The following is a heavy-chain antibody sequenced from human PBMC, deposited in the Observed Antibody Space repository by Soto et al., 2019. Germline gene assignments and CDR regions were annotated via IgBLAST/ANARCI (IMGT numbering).Heavy chain of an antibody. CDR2: IWYDGSNK. J-gene: IGHJ1*01. Sequence: GWSMKLASAASGFTFSSYGMDWVRQAPGKGLEWVAVIWYDGSNKYYADSVKGRFTISRDNSKNTLYLQMNSLRAEDTAVYYCARDGDYSSYERVEYLQHWVQGTLVTVSS. D-gene: IGHD5-12*01. V-gene: IGHV3-33*01. CDR1: GFTFSSYG. CDR3: ARDGDYSSYERVEYLQH.